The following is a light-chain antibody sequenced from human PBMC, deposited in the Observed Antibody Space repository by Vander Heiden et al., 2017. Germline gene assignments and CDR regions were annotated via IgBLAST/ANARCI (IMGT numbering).Light chain of an antibody. Sequence: EMALTQSPGTLSVAPGERATPSCRASQSVSSNYLAWYQQKPGQTPRLLIYGASSRATGIPDRFSGSGSGADFTLTISRLEPEDFAVYYCHQYGTSPFTFGPGTTVNIK. V-gene: IGKV3-20*01. CDR3: HQYGTSPFT. CDR1: QSVSSNY. CDR2: GAS. J-gene: IGKJ3*01.